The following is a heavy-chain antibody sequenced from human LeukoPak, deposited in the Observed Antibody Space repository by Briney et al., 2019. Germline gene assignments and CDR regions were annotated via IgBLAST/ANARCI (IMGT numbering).Heavy chain of an antibody. CDR1: GFTVSNNY. CDR3: ARAGVDTYAFDI. V-gene: IGHV3-66*01. D-gene: IGHD5-18*01. Sequence: GGSLRLSCAASGFTVSNNYMSWVRQAPGKGLEWVSLIYSGGSTSYADSVKGRFTISRDNSKNTLYLQMNSLRAEDTAVYYCARAGVDTYAFDIWGQGTVVTVSS. J-gene: IGHJ3*02. CDR2: IYSGGST.